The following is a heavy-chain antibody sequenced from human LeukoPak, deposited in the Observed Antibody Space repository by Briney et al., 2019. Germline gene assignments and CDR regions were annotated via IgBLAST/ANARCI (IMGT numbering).Heavy chain of an antibody. J-gene: IGHJ3*02. V-gene: IGHV2-5*02. CDR3: ARLAYYDNSGSSRPFDI. Sequence: SGPSLVKPTQPLTLTCAFSGFSLTTRAVGVGWIRQPPGKALEWLALIYWDDDKRYRPSLKSRLTNTKDTSKKQVVLTVTNLDPVDTATYYCARLAYYDNSGSSRPFDIWGQGTRVTVSS. CDR2: IYWDDDK. D-gene: IGHD3-22*01. CDR1: GFSLTTRAVG.